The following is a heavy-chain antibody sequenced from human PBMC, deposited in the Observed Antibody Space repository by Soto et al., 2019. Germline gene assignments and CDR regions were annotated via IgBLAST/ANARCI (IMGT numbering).Heavy chain of an antibody. CDR1: GFTFTSYA. Sequence: EVQLLESGGGLVQPGGSLRLSCAASGFTFTSYAMTWARLAPGKGLEWLSSIDGSGGKTHYADSVKARFTISRDNSNNTVFLQMHSLRPEDTAIYYCAKDDFNPVPAAALESWGQGTLVIVSS. CDR2: IDGSGGKT. V-gene: IGHV3-23*01. J-gene: IGHJ4*02. D-gene: IGHD2-2*01. CDR3: AKDDFNPVPAAALES.